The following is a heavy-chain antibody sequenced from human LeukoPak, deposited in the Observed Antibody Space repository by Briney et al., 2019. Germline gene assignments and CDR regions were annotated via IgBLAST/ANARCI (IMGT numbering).Heavy chain of an antibody. Sequence: SETLSLTCSVSGGSISSYYWSWIRQPPGKGLEWIGYIYYSGSTNYNPSLKSRVTISVDTSKNQFSLKLSSVTAADTAVYYCAREARGFDYWAQRTLLTVSS. CDR3: AREARGFDY. D-gene: IGHD3-10*01. J-gene: IGHJ4*02. CDR2: IYYSGST. CDR1: GGSISSYY. V-gene: IGHV4-59*01.